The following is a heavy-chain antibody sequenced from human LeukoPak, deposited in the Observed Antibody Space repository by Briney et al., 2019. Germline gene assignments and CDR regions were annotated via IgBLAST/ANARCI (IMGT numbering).Heavy chain of an antibody. CDR2: IYHSGST. Sequence: SETLSLTCTVSGYSISSGYYWGWIRQPPGKGLEWIGSIYHSGSTYYNPSLKSRVTISVDTSKNQFSLKLSSVTAADTAVYYCARFRGIAAAGTSNYWGQGPLVTVSS. V-gene: IGHV4-38-2*02. J-gene: IGHJ4*02. CDR1: GYSISSGYY. D-gene: IGHD6-13*01. CDR3: ARFRGIAAAGTSNY.